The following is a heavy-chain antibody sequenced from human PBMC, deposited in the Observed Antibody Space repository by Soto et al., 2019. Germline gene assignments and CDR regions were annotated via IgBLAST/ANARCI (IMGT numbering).Heavy chain of an antibody. CDR3: ARAGLHLGELSTDIPFDY. V-gene: IGHV1-8*01. J-gene: IGHJ4*02. D-gene: IGHD3-16*02. CDR2: MNPNSGNT. CDR1: GYTFTSYD. Sequence: ASVKVSCKASGYTFTSYDINWVRQATGQGLEWMGWMNPNSGNTGYAQKFQGRVTMTRNTSISTSYMELSSLRSEDTAVYYCARAGLHLGELSTDIPFDYWGQGTLVTVSS.